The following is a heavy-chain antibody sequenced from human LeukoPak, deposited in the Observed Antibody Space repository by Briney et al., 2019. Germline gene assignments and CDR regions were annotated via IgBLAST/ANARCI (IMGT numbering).Heavy chain of an antibody. CDR2: ISGSGGST. J-gene: IGHJ4*02. D-gene: IGHD6-13*01. CDR3: AKDPPSSSWLYYFDY. V-gene: IGHV3-23*01. CDR1: GFTFSSYA. Sequence: GGSLRLSCAASGFTFSSYAMSWVRQAPGEGLEWVSAISGSGGSTYYADSVKGRFTISRDNSKNTLYLQMNSLRAEDTAVYYCAKDPPSSSWLYYFDYWGQGTLVTVSS.